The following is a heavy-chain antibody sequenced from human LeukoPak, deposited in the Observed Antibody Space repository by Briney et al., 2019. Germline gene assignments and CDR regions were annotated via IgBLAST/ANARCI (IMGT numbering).Heavy chain of an antibody. V-gene: IGHV3-30*03. CDR2: ISYDGSNK. J-gene: IGHJ4*02. D-gene: IGHD3-10*01. CDR3: AIHYYYGSGSYLG. Sequence: RRTRRLSCAASGVGFSGYSMDSGPDAPGKGLEWVAVISYDGSNKYYADSLKGRFTISRDNSKNTLYLKMNRLRAEDTPVFYVAIHYYYGSGSYLGWGQGTLVTVSS. CDR1: GVGFSGYS.